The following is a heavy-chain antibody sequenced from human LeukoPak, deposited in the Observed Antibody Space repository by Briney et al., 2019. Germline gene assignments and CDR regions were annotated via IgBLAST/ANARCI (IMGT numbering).Heavy chain of an antibody. CDR2: ISSDGGST. D-gene: IGHD1-26*01. V-gene: IGHV3-64*04. CDR3: VKDLGRYRNNCFDY. Sequence: GGSLRLSCSASGFTFGGYAMHWVRQAPGKGLENVSGISSDGGSTYYADSVKGRFTISRDDSKNTLYLQMNSLRAEDTAVYYCVKDLGRYRNNCFDYWGQGTLVTVSS. CDR1: GFTFGGYA. J-gene: IGHJ4*02.